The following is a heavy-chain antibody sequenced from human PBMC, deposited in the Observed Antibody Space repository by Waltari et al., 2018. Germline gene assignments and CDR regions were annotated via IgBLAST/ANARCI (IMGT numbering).Heavy chain of an antibody. CDR2: IYPGGDT. D-gene: IGHD2-15*01. CDR3: ARRGRLSSYFFDY. V-gene: IGHV4-38-2*01. CDR1: GYSISCGDF. J-gene: IGHJ4*02. Sequence: QLHLQESGPGLLKPSETLSLTCDVSGYSISCGDFWGWIRPPPGTGLAWIGSIYPGGDTYFNPSLKSRVTISVDKSKNQYSLNLRSMTAADTAVYYCARRGRLSSYFFDYWGQGTLVTVSS.